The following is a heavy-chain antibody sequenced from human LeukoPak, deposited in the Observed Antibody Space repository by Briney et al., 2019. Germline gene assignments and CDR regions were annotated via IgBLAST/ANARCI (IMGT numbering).Heavy chain of an antibody. CDR2: INPSGGST. CDR3: ARGHCSGGSCYYYYYMDV. D-gene: IGHD2-15*01. CDR1: GYTFTSYY. J-gene: IGHJ6*03. V-gene: IGHV1-46*01. Sequence: GASVKVSCKASGYTFTSYYMHWVRQAPGQGLEWMGIINPSGGSTSYAQKFQGRVTITRNSSISTAYMELSSLRSEDTAVYYCARGHCSGGSCYYYYYMDVWGKGTTVTVSS.